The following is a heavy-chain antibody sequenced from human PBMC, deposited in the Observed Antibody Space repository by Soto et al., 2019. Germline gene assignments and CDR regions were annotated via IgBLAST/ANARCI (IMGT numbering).Heavy chain of an antibody. D-gene: IGHD6-13*01. V-gene: IGHV1-24*01. CDR1: GYTLTELS. CDR3: ATGPGAAYYFDY. Sequence: ASVKVSCKVSGYTLTELSMHWVRQAPGKGLEWMGGFDPEDGETIYAQKFQGRVTMTEDTSTDTAYMELSSLRSEDTAVYYCATGPGAAYYFDYWGQGTLVTVSS. CDR2: FDPEDGET. J-gene: IGHJ4*02.